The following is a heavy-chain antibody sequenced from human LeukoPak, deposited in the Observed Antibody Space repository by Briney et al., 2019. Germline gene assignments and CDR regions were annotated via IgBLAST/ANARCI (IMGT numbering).Heavy chain of an antibody. V-gene: IGHV1-2*02. Sequence: AASVTVSFMASGYTFTVYYMHWVRQPPGQGLEWMGWINPNSGGTNYPQKFQGRGTMTRDTSISTAYMELSRLRSDDTAVYYCARDRDIWNCSNWFDPWGQGTLVTVSS. CDR3: ARDRDIWNCSNWFDP. CDR1: GYTFTVYY. D-gene: IGHD1-7*01. CDR2: INPNSGGT. J-gene: IGHJ5*02.